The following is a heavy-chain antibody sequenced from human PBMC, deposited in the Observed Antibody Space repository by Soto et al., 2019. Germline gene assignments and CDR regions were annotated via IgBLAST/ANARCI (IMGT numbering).Heavy chain of an antibody. D-gene: IGHD3-22*01. CDR2: IYYSGST. CDR3: AREYYYDSSGFDS. Sequence: SETLSLTCTVSGGSISSSSYYWGWIRQPPGKGLEWIGSIYYSGSTYYNPSLKSRVTISVDTSKNQFSLKLSSVTAADTAVYYCAREYYYDSSGFDSWGQGTLVTVSS. J-gene: IGHJ4*02. V-gene: IGHV4-39*07. CDR1: GGSISSSSYY.